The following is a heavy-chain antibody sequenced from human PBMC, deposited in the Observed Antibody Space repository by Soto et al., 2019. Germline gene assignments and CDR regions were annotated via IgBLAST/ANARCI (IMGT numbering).Heavy chain of an antibody. D-gene: IGHD1-26*01. J-gene: IGHJ4*02. CDR3: AKDLSPSSGTYYGYFDH. CDR1: GFTFSKYG. V-gene: IGHV3-23*01. Sequence: GGSLRLSCVASGFTFSKYGMNWVRQTPRKGLEWVSAISGSGNSTYYADSVKGRFTISRDNSKNTLYLQMNSLRAEDTAVYYCAKDLSPSSGTYYGYFDHWGQGTLVTVSS. CDR2: ISGSGNST.